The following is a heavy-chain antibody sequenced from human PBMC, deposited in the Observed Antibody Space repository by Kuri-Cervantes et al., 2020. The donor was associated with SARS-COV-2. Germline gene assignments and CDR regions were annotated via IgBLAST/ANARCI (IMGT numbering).Heavy chain of an antibody. CDR2: FDPEDGET. D-gene: IGHD1-26*01. CDR3: ARGGGATGIGGFDY. J-gene: IGHJ4*02. V-gene: IGHV1-24*01. Sequence: ASVKVSCKASGYTLTELSMHWVRQAPGKGLEWMGGFDPEDGETIYAQKFQGRVTITADESTSTAYMELSSLRSEDTAVYYCARGGGATGIGGFDYWGQGTLVTVSS. CDR1: GYTLTELS.